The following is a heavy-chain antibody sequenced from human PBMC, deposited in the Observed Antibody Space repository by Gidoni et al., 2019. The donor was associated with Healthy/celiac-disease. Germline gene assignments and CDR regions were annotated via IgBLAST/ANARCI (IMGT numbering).Heavy chain of an antibody. V-gene: IGHV1-69*01. CDR1: GGTFSSYA. J-gene: IGHJ6*02. Sequence: QVQLVQSGAEVKKPGSSVKVSCKAAGGTFSSYAISWGRQAPGQGLEWMGGIIPSFGTANYAQKFQGRVTITADESTSTAYMELSSLRSEDTAVYYCARGGSGLDYYYYGMDVWGQGTTVTVSS. CDR2: IIPSFGTA. CDR3: ARGGSGLDYYYYGMDV. D-gene: IGHD6-25*01.